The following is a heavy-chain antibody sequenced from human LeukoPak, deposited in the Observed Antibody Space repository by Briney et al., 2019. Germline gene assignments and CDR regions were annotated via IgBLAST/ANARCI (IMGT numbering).Heavy chain of an antibody. V-gene: IGHV3-74*01. CDR1: GFTFSNYW. J-gene: IGHJ4*02. Sequence: GWSLRLSCAASGFTFSNYWMHWVRQAPGKGLVWVSRINTDGSSTTYADSVKGRFTISRDNAKNTLYLQMNSLRAEDTAVYYCAKGVSSWYYFDYWGQGTLVTVPS. D-gene: IGHD6-13*01. CDR3: AKGVSSWYYFDY. CDR2: INTDGSST.